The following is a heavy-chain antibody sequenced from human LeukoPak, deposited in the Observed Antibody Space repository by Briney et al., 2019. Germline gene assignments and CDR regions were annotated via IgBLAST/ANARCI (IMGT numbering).Heavy chain of an antibody. J-gene: IGHJ4*02. CDR1: GFSPSTSGVG. V-gene: IGHV2-5*02. CDR3: AHRRPGYYDFWSGYFDY. D-gene: IGHD3-3*01. CDR2: IYWDDDK. Sequence: SGPTLVNPTQTLTLTCTFSGFSPSTSGVGVGWIRQPPGKALEWLALIYWDDDKRYSPSLKSRLTITKDTSKNQVVLTMTNMDPVDTATYYCAHRRPGYYDFWSGYFDYWGQGTLVTVSS.